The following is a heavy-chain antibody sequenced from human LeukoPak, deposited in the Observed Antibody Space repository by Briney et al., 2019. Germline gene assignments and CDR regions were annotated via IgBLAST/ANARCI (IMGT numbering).Heavy chain of an antibody. Sequence: GGSLRLSCAASGFMFSAYRMNWVRQVPGRGLEWISDISSTGSTICYGESMKGRFTISRDNAKNSLHLQMNSLRAEDTAVYYCTRSLYSSRSGDFDLWGQGTMVTVSA. CDR3: TRSLYSSRSGDFDL. J-gene: IGHJ3*01. V-gene: IGHV3-48*01. D-gene: IGHD6-6*01. CDR1: GFMFSAYR. CDR2: ISSTGSTI.